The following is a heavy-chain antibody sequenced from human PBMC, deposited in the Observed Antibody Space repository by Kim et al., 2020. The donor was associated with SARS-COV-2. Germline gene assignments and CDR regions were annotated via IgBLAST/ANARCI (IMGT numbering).Heavy chain of an antibody. Sequence: GGSLRLSCAVSGFTFSSYAMSWVRQAPGKGLEWVSTISNSGGSTYYADPVKGRFTISRDNSKNTLYLQMNSLRAEETAVYYCPKVLGTTTVTRLDHWGQG. V-gene: IGHV3-23*01. CDR1: GFTFSSYA. CDR2: ISNSGGST. D-gene: IGHD4-17*01. CDR3: PKVLGTTTVTRLDH. J-gene: IGHJ4*02.